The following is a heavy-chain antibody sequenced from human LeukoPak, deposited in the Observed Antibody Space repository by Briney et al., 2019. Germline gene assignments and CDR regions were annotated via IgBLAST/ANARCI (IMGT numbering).Heavy chain of an antibody. CDR1: GGSFSGYY. J-gene: IGHJ5*02. CDR3: ARDLGGRSTNWFDP. CDR2: IYTSGST. V-gene: IGHV4-59*10. Sequence: SETLSLTCAVYGGSFSGYYWSWIRQPPGKGLEWIGRIYTSGSTNYNPSLKSRVSMSVDTSKNQFSLKLSSVTAADTAVYYCARDLGGRSTNWFDPWGQGSLVTVSS.